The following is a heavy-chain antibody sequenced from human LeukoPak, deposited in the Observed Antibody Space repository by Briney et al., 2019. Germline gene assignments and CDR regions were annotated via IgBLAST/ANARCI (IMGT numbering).Heavy chain of an antibody. CDR2: FDHGNGEI. Sequence: ASVKVSCKVSGHTLSDLTMHWVRQAPGQGLEWMRGFDHGNGEIIYAQKFQGRVTMTEDASTDTAFMELSSLKSEDTAVYYCAAGGLYDLLPYWGQGTRVTVSS. J-gene: IGHJ4*02. V-gene: IGHV1-24*01. CDR1: GHTLSDLT. D-gene: IGHD3-3*01. CDR3: AAGGLYDLLPY.